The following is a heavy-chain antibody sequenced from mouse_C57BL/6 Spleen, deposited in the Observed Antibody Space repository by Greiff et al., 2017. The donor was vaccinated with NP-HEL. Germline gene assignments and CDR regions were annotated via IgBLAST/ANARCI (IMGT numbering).Heavy chain of an antibody. Sequence: VQLKESGPGLVKPSQSLSLTCSVTGYSITSGYYWNWIRQFPGNKLEWMGYISYDGSNNYNPSLKNRISITRDTSKNQFFLKLNSVTTEDTATYYCARDETSSGKFAYWGQGTLVTVSA. CDR1: GYSITSGYY. V-gene: IGHV3-6*01. CDR3: ARDETSSGKFAY. J-gene: IGHJ3*01. D-gene: IGHD4-1*01. CDR2: ISYDGSN.